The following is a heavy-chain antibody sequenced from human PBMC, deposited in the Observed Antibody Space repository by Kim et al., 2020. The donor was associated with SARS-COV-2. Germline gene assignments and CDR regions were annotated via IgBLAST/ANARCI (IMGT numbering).Heavy chain of an antibody. D-gene: IGHD6-13*01. V-gene: IGHV3-30-3*01. CDR1: GFTFSSYA. CDR2: ISYDGSNK. Sequence: GGSLRLSCAASGFTFSSYAMHWVRQAPGKGLEWVAVISYDGSNKYYADSVKGRFTISRDNSKNTLYLQMNSLRAEDTAVYYCATFGGRYSSSLEGDYWGQGTLVTVSS. CDR3: ATFGGRYSSSLEGDY. J-gene: IGHJ4*02.